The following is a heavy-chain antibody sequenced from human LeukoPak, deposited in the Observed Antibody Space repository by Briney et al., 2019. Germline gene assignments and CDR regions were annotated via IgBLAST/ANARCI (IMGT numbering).Heavy chain of an antibody. Sequence: PGGSLRLSCAASGFAFSSYAMSWVRQAPGKGLEWVANIKQDGSEKYYVDSVKGRFTISRDNAKNSLYLQMNSLRAEDTAVYYCARVVLLWFGEPYHFDYWGQGTLVTVSS. D-gene: IGHD3-10*01. CDR2: IKQDGSEK. CDR3: ARVVLLWFGEPYHFDY. V-gene: IGHV3-7*01. J-gene: IGHJ4*02. CDR1: GFAFSSYA.